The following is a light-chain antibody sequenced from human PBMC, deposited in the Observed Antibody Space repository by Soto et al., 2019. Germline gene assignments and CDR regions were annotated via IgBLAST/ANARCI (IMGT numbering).Light chain of an antibody. J-gene: IGLJ1*01. V-gene: IGLV2-14*02. CDR3: SSYASSTTPYV. CDR2: EGS. CDR1: SSDVGSYNL. Sequence: QSVLTQPAPVSGSPGQSITISCTGTSSDVGSYNLVSWYQQHPGKAPKLMIYEGSKRPSGVSNRFSGSKSGNTASLTISGIQAEDEADYYCSSYASSTTPYVFGTGTKVTVL.